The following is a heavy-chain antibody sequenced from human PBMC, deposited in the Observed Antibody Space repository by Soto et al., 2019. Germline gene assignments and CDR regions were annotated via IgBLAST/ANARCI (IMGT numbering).Heavy chain of an antibody. D-gene: IGHD1-26*01. J-gene: IGHJ4*02. Sequence: EVQLLESGGGLVQPGGSLRLSCAVSGFAFRSYAMSCVRQAPRMGLEWVSGIGGRGVATFYTDSVKGRFTISRDNSRSTLYLQINSLRADDTAICYCARDPVEAGDGPFDAWGQGTLVIVTS. V-gene: IGHV3-23*01. CDR1: GFAFRSYA. CDR3: ARDPVEAGDGPFDA. CDR2: IGGRGVAT.